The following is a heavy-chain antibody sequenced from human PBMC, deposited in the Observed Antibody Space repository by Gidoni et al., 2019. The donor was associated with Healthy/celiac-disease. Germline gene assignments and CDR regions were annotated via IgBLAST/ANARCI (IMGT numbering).Heavy chain of an antibody. J-gene: IGHJ6*02. CDR3: ARGFYSSYYYYGMDV. CDR2: INLNSGGT. D-gene: IGHD2-15*01. CDR1: RSTFTGYY. V-gene: IGHV1-2*02. Sequence: QVQLVQSGAEVKKPGDSVQVSCKASRSTFTGYYMHWVRQAPGQGLEWMGWINLNSGGTNYAQKFQGRVTMTRDTSISTAYMELSRLRSDDTAVYYCARGFYSSYYYYGMDVWGQGTTVTVSS.